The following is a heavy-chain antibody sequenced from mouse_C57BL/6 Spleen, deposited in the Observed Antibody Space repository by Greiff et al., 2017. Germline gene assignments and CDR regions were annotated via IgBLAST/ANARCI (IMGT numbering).Heavy chain of an antibody. CDR2: IWSGGST. Sequence: VQLQQSGPGLVQPSQSLSITCTVSGFSLTSYGVHWVRQSPGKGLEWLGVIWSGGSTDYNAAFISRLSISKDNSKSQVFFKMNRLQADDTAIYYCARNGRDGYYGDYWGQGTTLTGSS. V-gene: IGHV2-2*01. J-gene: IGHJ2*01. CDR1: GFSLTSYG. D-gene: IGHD2-3*01. CDR3: ARNGRDGYYGDY.